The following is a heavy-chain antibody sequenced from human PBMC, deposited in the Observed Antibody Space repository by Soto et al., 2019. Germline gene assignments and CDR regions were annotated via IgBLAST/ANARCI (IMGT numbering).Heavy chain of an antibody. CDR2: INPNSGGT. V-gene: IGHV1-2*04. CDR3: ARELVDIVVVPAAIYFDH. J-gene: IGHJ4*02. Sequence: ASVKVSCKASGYTFTGYYLHWVRQAPGQGLEWMGWINPNSGGTNYAQKFQGWVTMTRDTSISTAYMELSRLRSDDTAVYYWARELVDIVVVPAAIYFDHWGQGTLVTVSS. D-gene: IGHD2-2*02. CDR1: GYTFTGYY.